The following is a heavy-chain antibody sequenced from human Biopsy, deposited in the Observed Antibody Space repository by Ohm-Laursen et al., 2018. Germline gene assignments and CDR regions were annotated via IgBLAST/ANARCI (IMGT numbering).Heavy chain of an antibody. CDR3: AGIVLGPTNDAFDI. D-gene: IGHD1-26*01. V-gene: IGHV4-39*07. Sequence: GTLSLTCPVSGGSVSSNVAYWAWIRQPPGKGLESIGRIFYSGITYYNPSLQSRVTMSVDTSKNQFSLNLTSVTAADTAVYYCAGIVLGPTNDAFDIWGQGTMVTVSS. J-gene: IGHJ3*02. CDR2: IFYSGIT. CDR1: GGSVSSNVAY.